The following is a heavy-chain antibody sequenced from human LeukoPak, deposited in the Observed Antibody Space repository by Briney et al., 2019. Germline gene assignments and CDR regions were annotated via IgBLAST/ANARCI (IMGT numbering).Heavy chain of an antibody. Sequence: GGSLRLSCAASGFTFSSYAMHWVRQAPGKGLEWVAVISYDGSNKYYADSVKGRFTISRDNSKNTLYLQMNSLRAEDTAVYYCVRGGIASAFDIWGQGTMVTVSS. V-gene: IGHV3-30-3*01. CDR1: GFTFSSYA. J-gene: IGHJ3*02. CDR3: VRGGIASAFDI. D-gene: IGHD6-13*01. CDR2: ISYDGSNK.